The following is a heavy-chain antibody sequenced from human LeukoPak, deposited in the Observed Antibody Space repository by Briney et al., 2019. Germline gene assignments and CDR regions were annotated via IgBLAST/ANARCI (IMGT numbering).Heavy chain of an antibody. CDR1: GFTFSNYA. Sequence: GGSLRLSCAASGFTFSNYAMSWVRQAPGKGLEWVSGISGSGGSTYYADSVKGRFTISRDNSKNTLYLQMNSLRAEDTAVYYCAKDSTVSGSYYGMDIWGQGTTVTVSS. V-gene: IGHV3-23*01. CDR3: AKDSTVSGSYYGMDI. D-gene: IGHD3-3*01. CDR2: ISGSGGST. J-gene: IGHJ6*02.